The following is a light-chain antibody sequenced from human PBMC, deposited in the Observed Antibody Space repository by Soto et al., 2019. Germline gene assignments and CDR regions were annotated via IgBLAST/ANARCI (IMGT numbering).Light chain of an antibody. V-gene: IGLV1-44*01. CDR2: SNN. J-gene: IGLJ2*01. CDR1: SSNIGSNT. CDR3: AAWDDSLNGPV. Sequence: QSVLTQPPSASGTPGPRVTISCSGSSSNIGSNTVNWYQQLPGTAPKLLIYSNNQRPSGVPDRSSGSKSGTSASLAISGLQSEDEADYYCAAWDDSLNGPVFGGGTKVTVL.